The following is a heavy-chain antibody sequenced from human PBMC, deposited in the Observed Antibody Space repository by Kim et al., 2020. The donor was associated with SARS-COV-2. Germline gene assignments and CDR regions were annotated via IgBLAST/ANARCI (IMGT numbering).Heavy chain of an antibody. J-gene: IGHJ3*02. CDR2: ISGSGGST. CDR1: GFTFSSYA. V-gene: IGHV3-23*01. D-gene: IGHD6-13*01. CDR3: AKVFSSSWHHDAFDI. Sequence: GGSLRLSCAASGFTFSSYAMSWVRQAPGKGLEWVSGISGSGGSTYYADSVKGRFTISRDNSKNTLYLQMNSLRAEDTAVYYCAKVFSSSWHHDAFDIWGQGTMVTVSS.